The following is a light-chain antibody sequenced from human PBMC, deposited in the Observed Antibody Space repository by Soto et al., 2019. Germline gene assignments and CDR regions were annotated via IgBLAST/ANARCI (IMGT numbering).Light chain of an antibody. CDR3: QQYSSSPLT. CDR1: QSFSLTA. CDR2: GAS. Sequence: IVLTQSPGTLSLSPVERATLSCTAIQSFSLTALSWYQHKPGQAPRLLIYGASFRATGIPHRFSGSGAGTDFTLTISRLESEDSAVYYCQQYSSSPLTFGRGTKVDIK. J-gene: IGKJ3*01. V-gene: IGKV3-20*01.